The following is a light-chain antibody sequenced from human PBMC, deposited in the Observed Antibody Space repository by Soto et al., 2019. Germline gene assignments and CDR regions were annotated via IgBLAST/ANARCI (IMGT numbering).Light chain of an antibody. J-gene: IGKJ1*01. CDR1: QSVSSNY. Sequence: QYLCTVSLSTGERGALSCRASQSVSSNYVAWYQQKPGQAPRLLISGASNRATGTPDRFRGSGSGTDFTLTITRLEPEEFAVYYCHQYGSAPWTLGQGTKVDI. CDR3: HQYGSAPWT. CDR2: GAS. V-gene: IGKV3-20*01.